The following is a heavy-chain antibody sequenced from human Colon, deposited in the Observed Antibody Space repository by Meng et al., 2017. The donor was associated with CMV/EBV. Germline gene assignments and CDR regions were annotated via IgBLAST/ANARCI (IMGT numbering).Heavy chain of an antibody. CDR2: IGYDGNNK. J-gene: IGHJ6*02. CDR3: VRDRDYCNGTSCEKTHYYYYGMDV. CDR1: GFVFRSYG. Sequence: GGSLRLSCAASGFVFRSYGMHWVRQAPGKGLEWVANIGYDGNNKYYGDSVKGRFTVSRDNSKNTLDLQIDSLRPEDTAVYYCVRDRDYCNGTSCEKTHYYYYGMDVWGQGTTVTVSS. V-gene: IGHV3-30*02. D-gene: IGHD2-2*01.